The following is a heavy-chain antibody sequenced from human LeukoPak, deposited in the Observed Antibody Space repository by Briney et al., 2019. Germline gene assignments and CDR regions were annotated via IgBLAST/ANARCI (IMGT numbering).Heavy chain of an antibody. Sequence: SETLSLTCAVSGGSISSGGYSWSWIRQPPGKGLEWIGYIYYSGSTNYNPSLKSRVTISVDTSKNQFSLKLSSVTAADTAVYYCARIPRWLQNAFDIWGQGTMVTVSS. CDR3: ARIPRWLQNAFDI. V-gene: IGHV4-61*08. J-gene: IGHJ3*02. D-gene: IGHD5-12*01. CDR2: IYYSGST. CDR1: GGSISSGGYS.